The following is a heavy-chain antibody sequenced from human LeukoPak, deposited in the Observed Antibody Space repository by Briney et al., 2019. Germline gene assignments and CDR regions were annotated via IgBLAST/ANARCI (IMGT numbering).Heavy chain of an antibody. CDR2: IRYDGSNE. CDR1: GFQFSGYR. V-gene: IGHV3-30*02. J-gene: IGHJ3*02. Sequence: GGSLRLSCAASGFQFSGYRLHWVRQAPDKGLEWVAFIRYDGSNEYYADSVKGRFTISRDNSKNTLYLQMNSLRAEDTAVYYCARDSWELSDAFDIWGQGTMVTVSS. D-gene: IGHD1-26*01. CDR3: ARDSWELSDAFDI.